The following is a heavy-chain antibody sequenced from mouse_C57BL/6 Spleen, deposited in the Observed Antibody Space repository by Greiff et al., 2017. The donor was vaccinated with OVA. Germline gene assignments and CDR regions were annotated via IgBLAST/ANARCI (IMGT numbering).Heavy chain of an antibody. D-gene: IGHD2-5*01. V-gene: IGHV1-50*01. CDR1: GYTFTSYW. Sequence: VQLQQPGAELVKPGASVKLSCKASGYTFTSYWMQWVKQMPGQGLEWIGELDPSDSYTNYNHKFKGKATLTVDTSSSTAYMQLSSLTAEDAAVDYCARCYSNYWYFDVWGTGTTVTVSS. CDR2: LDPSDSYT. CDR3: ARCYSNYWYFDV. J-gene: IGHJ1*03.